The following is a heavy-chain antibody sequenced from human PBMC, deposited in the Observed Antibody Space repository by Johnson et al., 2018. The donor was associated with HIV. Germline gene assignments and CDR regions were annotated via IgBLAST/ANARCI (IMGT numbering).Heavy chain of an antibody. V-gene: IGHV3-30*18. CDR1: GFTFSSYG. Sequence: QVQLVEAGGGVVEPGRSLRLSCAASGFTFSSYGMHWVRQAPGKGLEWVAIISYDGSNKYYRDSVKGRFTISRDNSKNTLYLQMNSLRAEDTAVYYCAKERAYIRTFDIWDQGTLVNVSS. CDR2: ISYDGSNK. CDR3: AKERAYIRTFDI. J-gene: IGHJ3*02. D-gene: IGHD5-18*01.